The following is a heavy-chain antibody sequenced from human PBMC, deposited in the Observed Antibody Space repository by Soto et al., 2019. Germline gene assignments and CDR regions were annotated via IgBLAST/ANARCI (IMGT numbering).Heavy chain of an antibody. CDR2: ISSGSSYI. J-gene: IGHJ4*02. CDR1: GFTFSSYS. Sequence: GGSLRLSCAASGFTFSSYSMNWVRQAPGKGLEWVSSISSGSSYIYYADSVKGRFTISRDNAKNSLYLQMNSLRAEDTAVYYCARFQRWELPPVDYWGQGTLVTVSS. V-gene: IGHV3-21*01. D-gene: IGHD1-26*01. CDR3: ARFQRWELPPVDY.